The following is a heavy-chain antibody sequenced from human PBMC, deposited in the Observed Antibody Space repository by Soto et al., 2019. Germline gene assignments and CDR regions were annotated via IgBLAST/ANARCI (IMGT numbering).Heavy chain of an antibody. CDR2: IIGSLVHT. CDR1: GFSFSDYS. J-gene: IGHJ6*02. D-gene: IGHD6-19*01. V-gene: IGHV3-21*02. CDR3: ARSEEISGMEV. Sequence: EGQLVESGGGLAKPGGSLRLSCAASGFSFSDYSMNWVRQAPGKGLEWISAIIGSLVHTYYSASVKGRFTISRDDAKNSLFLQMESLRADDTAVYFCARSEEISGMEVWGQGTTVTVSS.